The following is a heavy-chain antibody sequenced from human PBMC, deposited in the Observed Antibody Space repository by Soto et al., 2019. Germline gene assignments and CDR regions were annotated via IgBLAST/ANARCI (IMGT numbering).Heavy chain of an antibody. V-gene: IGHV3-23*01. Sequence: PGGSLRLSCAASGFTFSSYAMSWVRQAPGKGLEWVSAISGSGGSTYYADSVKGRFTISRDNSKNTLYLQMNSLRAEDTAVYYCAKGTGGYSSSWSWFDPWGQGTLVTVSS. CDR3: AKGTGGYSSSWSWFDP. J-gene: IGHJ5*02. CDR1: GFTFSSYA. CDR2: ISGSGGST. D-gene: IGHD6-13*01.